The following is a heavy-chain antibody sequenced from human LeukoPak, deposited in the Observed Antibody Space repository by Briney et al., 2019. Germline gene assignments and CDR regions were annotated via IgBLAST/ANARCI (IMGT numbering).Heavy chain of an antibody. CDR2: VSGSGST. V-gene: IGHV4-59*01. D-gene: IGHD3-22*01. CDR1: GDSFTKYY. Sequence: PSETLSLICTVSGDSFTKYYWNWIRQAPGKGLEWIGYVSGSGSTKYNPSLKSRVSMSADTSKNQLSLQLTSLSAADTAVYYCVRARGYFVPDSWGPGTLVTVSS. J-gene: IGHJ4*02. CDR3: VRARGYFVPDS.